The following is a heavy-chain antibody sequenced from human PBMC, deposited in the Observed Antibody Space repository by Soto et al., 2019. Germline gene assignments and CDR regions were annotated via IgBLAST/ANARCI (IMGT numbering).Heavy chain of an antibody. D-gene: IGHD2-21*01. V-gene: IGHV5-51*01. CDR2: INPRYSDV. J-gene: IGHJ3*02. CDR1: DYTFAAYW. CDR3: ARGDYRKECLSYIYDI. Sequence: GESLNISCKGFDYTFAAYWIGWVRQMPGKGLELMGVINPRYSDVKYIPPVEFHVSISADKSIDTSFLQCRCLKASYTAKYYCARGDYRKECLSYIYDIWGQGTLVTVS.